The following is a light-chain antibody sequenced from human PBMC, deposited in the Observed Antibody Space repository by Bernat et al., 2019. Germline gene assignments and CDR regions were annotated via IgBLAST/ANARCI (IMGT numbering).Light chain of an antibody. CDR2: DVS. J-gene: IGLJ3*02. V-gene: IGLV2-14*01. CDR3: TSYTSSTTRWL. CDR1: NSDVGGYDF. Sequence: QSALTQPASVSGSPGQSITISCTGTNSDVGGYDFVSWYQQHPGKVPKLIIYDVSNRPSGVSNRFSGSKSGNTASLTISGLQAEEEADYYCTSYTSSTTRWLFGGGTKLTVL.